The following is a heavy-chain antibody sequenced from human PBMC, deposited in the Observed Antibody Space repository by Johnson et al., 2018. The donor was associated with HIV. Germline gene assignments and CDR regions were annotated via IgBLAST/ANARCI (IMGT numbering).Heavy chain of an antibody. J-gene: IGHJ3*02. CDR3: AKDVNTYGVGGDDAFDI. V-gene: IGHV3-9*01. D-gene: IGHD5-18*01. Sequence: QLVESGGGVVQPGRSLRLSCAASGFTFSSSAMHWVRQAPGKGLEWVSGISWNSGSIGYADSVKGRFTISRDTAKNSLYLQMNSLRVEDTALYYCAKDVNTYGVGGDDAFDIWGQGTMVTVSS. CDR1: GFTFSSSA. CDR2: ISWNSGSI.